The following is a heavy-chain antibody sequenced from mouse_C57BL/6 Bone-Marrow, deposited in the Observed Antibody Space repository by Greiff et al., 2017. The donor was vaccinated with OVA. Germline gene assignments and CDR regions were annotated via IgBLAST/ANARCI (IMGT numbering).Heavy chain of an antibody. Sequence: QVQLQQPGAELVKPGASVKLSCKASGYTFTSYWMHWVKQRPGQGLEWIGMIHPNSGSTNYNEKFKSKATLTVDKSSSTAYMQLSSLTSEDSAVYYCVPHYYGSSWAAYWGQGTLVTVSA. V-gene: IGHV1-64*01. CDR1: GYTFTSYW. CDR3: VPHYYGSSWAAY. J-gene: IGHJ3*01. D-gene: IGHD1-1*01. CDR2: IHPNSGST.